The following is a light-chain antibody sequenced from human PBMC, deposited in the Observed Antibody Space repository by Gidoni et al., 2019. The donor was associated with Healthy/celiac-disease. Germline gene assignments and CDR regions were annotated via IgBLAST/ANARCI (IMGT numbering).Light chain of an antibody. Sequence: DIQMTQSPSSLPASVGDRVTITCRASQSISSYLNWYQQKPGKAPKLLIYAASSLQSGVPSRFSGSGSGTDFTLTISSLQPEDFATYYCQQSYSTPPYTFXRXPSWXSN. CDR1: QSISSY. CDR3: QQSYSTPPYT. J-gene: IGKJ2*01. CDR2: AAS. V-gene: IGKV1-39*01.